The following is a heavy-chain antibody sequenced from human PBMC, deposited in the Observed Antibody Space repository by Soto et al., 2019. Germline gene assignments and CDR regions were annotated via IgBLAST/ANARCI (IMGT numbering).Heavy chain of an antibody. J-gene: IGHJ4*02. D-gene: IGHD2-21*01. V-gene: IGHV3-23*01. CDR3: GKEVGGVGILTGAESFDY. CDR2: ISGSGGST. CDR1: GFTFSSYA. Sequence: GGSLRLSCVASGFTFSSYAMSWVRQAPGKGLEWVSAISGSGGSTYSADSVKGRFTISRDNSNNTLYLQMNSLRAEDRAVYVCGKEVGGVGILTGAESFDYWGQGTLVTVSS.